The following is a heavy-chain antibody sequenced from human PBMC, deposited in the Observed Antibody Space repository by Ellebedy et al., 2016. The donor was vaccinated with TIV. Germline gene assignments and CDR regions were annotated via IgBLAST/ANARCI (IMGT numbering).Heavy chain of an antibody. D-gene: IGHD6-6*01. J-gene: IGHJ4*02. V-gene: IGHV3-23*01. CDR3: AKDLGIAARPAY. Sequence: GGSLRLXXAASGFTFSSYAMSWVRQAPGKGLEWVSAISGSGGSTYYADSVKGRFTISRDNSKNTLYLQMNSLRAEDTAVYYCAKDLGIAARPAYWGQGTLVTVSS. CDR2: ISGSGGST. CDR1: GFTFSSYA.